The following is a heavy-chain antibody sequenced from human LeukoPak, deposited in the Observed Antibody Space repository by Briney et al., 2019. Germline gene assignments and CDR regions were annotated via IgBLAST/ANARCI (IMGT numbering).Heavy chain of an antibody. CDR3: ATITSMRVVLIS. CDR1: GFTFSSFD. J-gene: IGHJ1*01. D-gene: IGHD3-22*01. CDR2: ISVSATNT. Sequence: PGGSLRLSCAASGFTFSSFDMTWVRQAPGKGLEWVSTISVSATNTYYADSVKGRFTISRDNSKNTLYLQMNSLRADDTAVYYCATITSMRVVLISWGQGTLVNVSS. V-gene: IGHV3-23*01.